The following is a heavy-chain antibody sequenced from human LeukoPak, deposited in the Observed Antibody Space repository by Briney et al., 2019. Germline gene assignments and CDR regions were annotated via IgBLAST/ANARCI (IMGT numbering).Heavy chain of an antibody. D-gene: IGHD3-22*01. CDR3: AKDWDYYDSSGYEGSGY. Sequence: HPGGSLRLSCAASGFTFSSYAMSWVRQAPGKGLEWVSAISGSGGSTYYADSVKGRFTISRDNSKNTLYLQMNSLRAEDTAAYYCAKDWDYYDSSGYEGSGYWGQGTLVTVSS. V-gene: IGHV3-23*01. CDR2: ISGSGGST. CDR1: GFTFSSYA. J-gene: IGHJ4*02.